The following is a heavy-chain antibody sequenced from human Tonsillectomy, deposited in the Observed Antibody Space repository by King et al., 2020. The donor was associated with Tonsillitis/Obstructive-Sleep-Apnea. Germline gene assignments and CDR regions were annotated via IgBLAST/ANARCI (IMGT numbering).Heavy chain of an antibody. CDR3: ARMNLAVD. CDR1: GFTVSSDY. V-gene: IGHV3-53*01. CDR2: TYRNGST. D-gene: IGHD6-19*01. J-gene: IGHJ4*02. Sequence: QLVQSGGGLIQPGGSLRLSCAASGFTVSSDYMSWVRQAPGKGLEWVSFTYRNGSTDYADSVKGRFTISRDNSKNTLCLQMNTLRAEDTAVYYCARMNLAVDWGQGTLVTVSS.